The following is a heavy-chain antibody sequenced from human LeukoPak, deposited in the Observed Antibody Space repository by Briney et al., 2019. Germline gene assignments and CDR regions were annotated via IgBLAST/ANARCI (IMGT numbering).Heavy chain of an antibody. CDR2: ISSSGSTI. D-gene: IGHD4-23*01. J-gene: IGHJ4*02. Sequence: GGSLRLSCAASVFTFSNYEMNWVRQAPGKGLEWVSYISSSGSTIHYADSVKGRFTISRDNAKNSLYLQMNSLRAEDTAVYYCATDYGANSGGFDYWGQGTLVTVSS. CDR3: ATDYGANSGGFDY. V-gene: IGHV3-48*03. CDR1: VFTFSNYE.